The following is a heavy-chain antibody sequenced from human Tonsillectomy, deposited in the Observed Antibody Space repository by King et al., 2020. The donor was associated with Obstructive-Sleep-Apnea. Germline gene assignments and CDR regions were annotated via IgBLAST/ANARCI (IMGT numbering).Heavy chain of an antibody. CDR1: GITFSSYA. J-gene: IGHJ4*02. D-gene: IGHD6-13*01. Sequence: VQLVESGGGLVQPGRSLRLSCAASGITFSSYAMTWVRQAPGKGLDGVSVIGGSGASTYYADPGKGRFTISRYNSKTTLYLQMNSLRAEDTAVYYCSKGPAQQLVPNYFDYWGQGTLVTVSS. V-gene: IGHV3-23*04. CDR3: SKGPAQQLVPNYFDY. CDR2: IGGSGAST.